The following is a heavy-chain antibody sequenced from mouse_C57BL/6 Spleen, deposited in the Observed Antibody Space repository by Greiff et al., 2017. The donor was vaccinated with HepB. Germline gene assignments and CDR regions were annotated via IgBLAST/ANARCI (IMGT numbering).Heavy chain of an antibody. J-gene: IGHJ3*01. CDR3: TGELPFAY. D-gene: IGHD1-1*01. V-gene: IGHV6-3*01. Sequence: EVKVEESGGGLVQPGGSMKLSCVASGFTFSNYWMNWVRQSPEKGLEWVAQIRLKSDNYATHYAESVKGRFTISRDDSKSSVYLQMNNLRAEDTGIYYCTGELPFAYWGQGTLVTVSA. CDR1: GFTFSNYW. CDR2: IRLKSDNYAT.